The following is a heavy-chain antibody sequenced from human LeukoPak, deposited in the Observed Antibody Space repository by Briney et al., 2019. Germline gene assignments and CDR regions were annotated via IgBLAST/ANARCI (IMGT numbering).Heavy chain of an antibody. CDR3: ARTSGVLRYFDWFDY. CDR2: IYHSGGT. Sequence: PSETLTLTCTVSGYSISSGYYWGWIRQPPGKGLEWIGSIYHSGGTYYNPSLKSRVTISVDTSKNQFSLKLSSVTAADTAVYYCARTSGVLRYFDWFDYWGQGTLVTVSS. D-gene: IGHD3-9*01. CDR1: GYSISSGYY. J-gene: IGHJ4*02. V-gene: IGHV4-38-2*02.